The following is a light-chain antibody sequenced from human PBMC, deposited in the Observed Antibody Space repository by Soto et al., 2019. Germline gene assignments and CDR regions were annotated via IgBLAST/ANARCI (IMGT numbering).Light chain of an antibody. Sequence: EVVMTQSRATLSVSAVEVVTLSCRASQRISNNVAWYQQRPGQTPRLLIYGASTRASGVPARFSGCGFGADFTLTISGLQSEDVATYYCQQFNYWPPWTFGQGTKVDI. J-gene: IGKJ1*01. V-gene: IGKV3-15*01. CDR1: QRISNN. CDR2: GAS. CDR3: QQFNYWPPWT.